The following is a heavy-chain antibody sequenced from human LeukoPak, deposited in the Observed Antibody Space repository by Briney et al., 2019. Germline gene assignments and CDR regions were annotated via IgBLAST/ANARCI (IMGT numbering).Heavy chain of an antibody. D-gene: IGHD3-22*01. CDR1: GGSFSGYY. CDR3: AASEGNYYDSSGYYSVPIDY. Sequence: SETLSLTCAVYGGSFSGYYWSWIRQPPGKGLEWIGEINHSESDNYNPSLKSRVTISVDTSKNQFSLKLSSVTAADTAVYYCAASEGNYYDSSGYYSVPIDYWGRGTLVTVSS. J-gene: IGHJ4*02. V-gene: IGHV4-34*01. CDR2: INHSESD.